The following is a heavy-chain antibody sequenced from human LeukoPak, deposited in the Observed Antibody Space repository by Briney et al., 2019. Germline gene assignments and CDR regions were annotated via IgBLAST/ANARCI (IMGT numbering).Heavy chain of an antibody. J-gene: IGHJ4*02. CDR3: ARVGFDYVWGSYRSFDY. V-gene: IGHV3-48*04. CDR2: ISSSSSTI. Sequence: GGSLRLSCAASGFTFSSYSMNWVRQAPGKGLEWVSYISSSSSTIYYADSVKGRFTISRDNAKNSLYLQMNSLRAEDTAVYYCARVGFDYVWGSYRSFDYWGQGTLVTVSS. D-gene: IGHD3-16*02. CDR1: GFTFSSYS.